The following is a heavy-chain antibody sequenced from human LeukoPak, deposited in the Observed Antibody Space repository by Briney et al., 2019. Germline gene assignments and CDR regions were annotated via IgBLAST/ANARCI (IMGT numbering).Heavy chain of an antibody. V-gene: IGHV1-18*04. J-gene: IGHJ4*02. Sequence: GASVKVSCKVVAYDFTGYHIHWVRQAPGQGLEWMGWISAYNGNTNYAQKLQGRVTMTTDTSTSTAYMELRSLRSDDTAVYYCATEGGLAAAGMDYWGQGTLVTVSS. D-gene: IGHD6-13*01. CDR3: ATEGGLAAAGMDY. CDR1: AYDFTGYH. CDR2: ISAYNGNT.